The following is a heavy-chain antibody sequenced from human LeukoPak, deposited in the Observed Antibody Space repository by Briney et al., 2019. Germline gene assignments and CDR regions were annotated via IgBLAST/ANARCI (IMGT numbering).Heavy chain of an antibody. Sequence: GGSLRLSCAASGFTFSRYYMAWVRQTPGKGLEWVSGVSGNGLKTFYADSVKGRFTISRDNSKKTVDLQMNNLRVEDSAIFYCAKIVVPAAYYFYGMDIRGPGTTVTVSS. CDR2: VSGNGLKT. D-gene: IGHD2-2*01. CDR3: AKIVVPAAYYFYGMDI. CDR1: GFTFSRYY. J-gene: IGHJ6*02. V-gene: IGHV3-23*01.